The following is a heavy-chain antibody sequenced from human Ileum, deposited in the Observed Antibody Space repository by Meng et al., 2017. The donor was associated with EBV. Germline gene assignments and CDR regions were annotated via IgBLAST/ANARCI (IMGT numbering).Heavy chain of an antibody. CDR3: ASGRDYAWHS. CDR1: GDSISSNNW. CDR2: IYHSGST. J-gene: IGHJ4*02. Sequence: VQLQESGPGLVKPSGTLSLTCAFSGDSISSNNWWSWVRQPPGKGLEWIGEIYHSGSTNYNPSFKSRVTMSVDKSKNQISLNLSSVTAADTAVYYCASGRDYAWHSWGRGTLVTVSS. V-gene: IGHV4-4*02. D-gene: IGHD4-17*01.